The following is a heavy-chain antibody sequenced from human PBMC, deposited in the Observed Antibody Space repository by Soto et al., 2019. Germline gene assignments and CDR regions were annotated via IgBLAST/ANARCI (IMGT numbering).Heavy chain of an antibody. CDR1: GFTFSSYA. D-gene: IGHD6-13*01. J-gene: IGHJ5*02. CDR2: ISYDGSNK. V-gene: IGHV3-30-3*01. CDR3: ARDWGGVAAADNDGKYNWFDP. Sequence: GGSLRLSCAASGFTFSSYAMHWVRQAPGKGLEWVAVISYDGSNKYYADSVKGRFTISRGNSKNTLYLQMNSLRAEDTAVYYCARDWGGVAAADNDGKYNWFDPWGQGTLVTVSS.